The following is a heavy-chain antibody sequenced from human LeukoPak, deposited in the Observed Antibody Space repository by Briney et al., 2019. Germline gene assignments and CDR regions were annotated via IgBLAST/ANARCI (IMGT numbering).Heavy chain of an antibody. CDR1: GFTFSNYW. CDR3: AKGPRSSWTYNWFDP. D-gene: IGHD6-13*01. Sequence: GGSLRLSCAVSGFTFSNYWMSWARQAPGKGLEWVSAISGSGGSTYYADSVKGRFTISRDNSKNTLYLQMNSLRAEDTAVYYCAKGPRSSWTYNWFDPWGQGTLVTVSS. CDR2: ISGSGGST. V-gene: IGHV3-23*01. J-gene: IGHJ5*02.